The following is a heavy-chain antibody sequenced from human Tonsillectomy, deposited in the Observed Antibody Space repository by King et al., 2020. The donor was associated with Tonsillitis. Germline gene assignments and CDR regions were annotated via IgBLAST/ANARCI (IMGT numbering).Heavy chain of an antibody. CDR2: ISAYNCNT. CDR3: ARDPVGYCSGGSCYSLHYYYYGMDV. J-gene: IGHJ6*02. D-gene: IGHD2-15*01. CDR1: GYTFTSYG. V-gene: IGHV1-18*01. Sequence: VQLVESGAEVKKPGASVKVSCKASGYTFTSYGISWVRQAPGQGLEWMGWISAYNCNTNYAQKLQGRGTTTKDTSTRTAYMERRRLGSDETAVYYCARDPVGYCSGGSCYSLHYYYYGMDVWGQGTTVTVSS.